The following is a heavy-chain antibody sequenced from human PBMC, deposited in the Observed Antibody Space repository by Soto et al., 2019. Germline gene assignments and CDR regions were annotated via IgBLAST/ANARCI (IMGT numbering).Heavy chain of an antibody. J-gene: IGHJ3*02. CDR3: ARRYGWAFDI. Sequence: SETLSLTCTVSGGSISSYYWSWIRQPPGKGLEWVGYIYYSGSTNYNPSLKSRVTISVDTSKNQFSLKLSSVTAADTAVYYCARRYGWAFDIWGQGTMVTVSS. CDR2: IYYSGST. V-gene: IGHV4-59*08. CDR1: GGSISSYY. D-gene: IGHD3-16*01.